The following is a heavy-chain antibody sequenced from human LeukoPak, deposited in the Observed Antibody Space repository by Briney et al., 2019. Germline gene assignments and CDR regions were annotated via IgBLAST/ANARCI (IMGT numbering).Heavy chain of an antibody. D-gene: IGHD3-16*01. J-gene: IGHJ4*02. CDR2: IYYSGST. Sequence: SETLSLTCTVSGGSISISSYYWGWIRQPPGRGLEWIGSIYYSGSTYYNPSLKSRVTISVDTSKNQFSLKLSSVTAADTAVYYCARGVAVGGYFDYWGQGTLVTVSS. V-gene: IGHV4-39*07. CDR3: ARGVAVGGYFDY. CDR1: GGSISISSYY.